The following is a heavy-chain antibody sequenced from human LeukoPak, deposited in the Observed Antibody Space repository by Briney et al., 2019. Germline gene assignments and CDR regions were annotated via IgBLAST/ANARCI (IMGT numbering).Heavy chain of an antibody. V-gene: IGHV3-33*01. D-gene: IGHD1-1*01. Sequence: PGGSLRLSCTASGLTFSSSGMHWVRQAPGKGLEWVGLIWFDGSNKYYADSVKGRFTISRDNSKNTLFLQMNSLRAEDTAVYYCATNRVGTTTSFFDYWGQGTLVTVSS. CDR1: GLTFSSSG. CDR2: IWFDGSNK. J-gene: IGHJ4*02. CDR3: ATNRVGTTTSFFDY.